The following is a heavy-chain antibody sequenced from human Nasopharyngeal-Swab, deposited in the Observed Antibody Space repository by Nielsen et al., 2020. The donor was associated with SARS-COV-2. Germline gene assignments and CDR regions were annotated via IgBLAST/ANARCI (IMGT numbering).Heavy chain of an antibody. CDR1: GFSFNTYP. J-gene: IGHJ4*02. CDR2: IHTGSNDI. V-gene: IGHV3-21*06. D-gene: IGHD3-16*01. CDR3: LRGIGGLQATDREF. Sequence: GGSLRLSCAASGFSFNTYPFNWVRQAPGKGLEWVSFIHTGSNDILYAESVKGRFSISRDDAQSSLHLQMNSLRVEDTAVYYCLRGIGGLQATDREFWGQGTLVTVSS.